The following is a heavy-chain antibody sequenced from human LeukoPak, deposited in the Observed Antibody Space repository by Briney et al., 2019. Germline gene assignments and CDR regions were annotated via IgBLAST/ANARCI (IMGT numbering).Heavy chain of an antibody. Sequence: ASVKVSCKASGYTFTSYAMNWVRQAPGQGLEWMGWINTNTGNPTYAQGFTGRFVSSLDTSVSTAYLQISSLKAEDTAVYYCARESPPSSSWVGSYDAFDIWGQGTMVTVSP. J-gene: IGHJ3*02. CDR3: ARESPPSSSWVGSYDAFDI. CDR1: GYTFTSYA. CDR2: INTNTGNP. D-gene: IGHD6-13*01. V-gene: IGHV7-4-1*02.